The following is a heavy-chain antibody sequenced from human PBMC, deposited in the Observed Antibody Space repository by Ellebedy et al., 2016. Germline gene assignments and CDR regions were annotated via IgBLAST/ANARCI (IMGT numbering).Heavy chain of an antibody. V-gene: IGHV3-23*01. D-gene: IGHD2-2*01. CDR3: AKARGYCSSTSCYPLGYDMDV. J-gene: IGHJ6*02. CDR1: GFTFRNYA. Sequence: GGSLRLXXAASGFTFRNYAMSWVRQAPGKGLEWVSGISGSGGRTYYADSVKGWFTISRDNSENTLYLQMNSLRAEDTAVYYCAKARGYCSSTSCYPLGYDMDVWGQGTTVTVSS. CDR2: ISGSGGRT.